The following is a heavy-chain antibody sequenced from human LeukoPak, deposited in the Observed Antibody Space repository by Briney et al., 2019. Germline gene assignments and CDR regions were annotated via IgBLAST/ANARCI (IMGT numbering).Heavy chain of an antibody. CDR3: ARGDTAMAFYYFDY. CDR2: IIPIFGTA. Sequence: SVKFSCTASGGTFSSYAISWVRQAPGQGLEWMGGIIPIFGTANYAQKFQGRVTITADKSTSTAYMELSSLRSEDTAVYYCARGDTAMAFYYFDYWGQGTLVTVSS. CDR1: GGTFSSYA. V-gene: IGHV1-69*06. J-gene: IGHJ4*02. D-gene: IGHD5-18*01.